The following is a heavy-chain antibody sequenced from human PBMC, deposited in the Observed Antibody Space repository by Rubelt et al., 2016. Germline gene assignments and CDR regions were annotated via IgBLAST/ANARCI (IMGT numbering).Heavy chain of an antibody. D-gene: IGHD6-19*01. V-gene: IGHV3-74*03. CDR2: INRDGRST. J-gene: IGHJ5*02. CDR3: ARVGLNSSGWYP. CDR1: GFTFSSYA. Sequence: GGLVQPGGSLRLSCAASGFTFSSYAMSWVRQAPGKGLVWVSGINRDGRSTMYADSVKGRFTVSRDNAKNTFDLQMNSLRAEDTAVYYCARVGLNSSGWYPWGQGTLVTVSS.